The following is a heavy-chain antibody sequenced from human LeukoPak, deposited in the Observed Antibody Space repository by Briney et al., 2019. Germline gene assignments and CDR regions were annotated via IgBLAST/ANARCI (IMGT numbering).Heavy chain of an antibody. CDR3: ARVVVAATVDY. D-gene: IGHD2-15*01. V-gene: IGHV4-59*12. CDR2: IYYSGST. Sequence: PSETLSLTCTVSGGSISRYYWSWIRQPPGKGLEWIGYIYYSGSTYYNPSLKSRVTISVDTSKNQFSLKLSSVTAADTAVYYCARVVVAATVDYWGQGTLVTVSS. J-gene: IGHJ4*02. CDR1: GGSISRYY.